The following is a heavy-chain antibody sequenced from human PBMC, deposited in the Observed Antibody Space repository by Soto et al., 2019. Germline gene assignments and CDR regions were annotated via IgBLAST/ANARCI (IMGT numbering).Heavy chain of an antibody. CDR1: GFTFSIYT. Sequence: QVQLVESGGGVVQPGRSLRLSCVGSGFTFSIYTIKWVRQDPGKGLEWVALISYDGSNSHYADSVKGRFTISRDNSKDTLYLQMNSLRTEDTAVYYCARADDIAFDYWGQGTMVTVSP. J-gene: IGHJ4*02. CDR2: ISYDGSNS. CDR3: ARADDIAFDY. V-gene: IGHV3-30-3*01. D-gene: IGHD1-1*01.